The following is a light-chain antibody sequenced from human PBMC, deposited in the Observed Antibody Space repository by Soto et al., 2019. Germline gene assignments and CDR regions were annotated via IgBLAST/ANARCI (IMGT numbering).Light chain of an antibody. J-gene: IGKJ3*01. CDR3: QQSYRTPT. CDR1: QFINTY. CDR2: AAS. V-gene: IGKV1-39*01. Sequence: DIQMTQSPSSLSASVGDRVTITCRTSQFINTYLNWYLQKPGRAPKLLIYAASNLHIGVPSRFSGRGSGTDFTLTISSLQPEDFGTYYCQQSYRTPTFGPGTKVD.